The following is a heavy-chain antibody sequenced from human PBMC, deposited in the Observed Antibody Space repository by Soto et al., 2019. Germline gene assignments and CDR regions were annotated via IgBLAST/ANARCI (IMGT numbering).Heavy chain of an antibody. CDR3: ASDRSRKPDYDDTSAPYFYGRDV. CDR2: IMPIFGTP. CDR1: AGTFSSYG. Sequence: SVKGSCKASAGTFSSYGISWVRQAPGQGLEWLGGIMPIFGTPSYAQKFHGRVTSPADESTSTGWIELSSLTSEDTAVYYCASDRSRKPDYDDTSAPYFYGRDVWGQGTTVTVSS. J-gene: IGHJ6*02. V-gene: IGHV1-69*13. D-gene: IGHD4-17*01.